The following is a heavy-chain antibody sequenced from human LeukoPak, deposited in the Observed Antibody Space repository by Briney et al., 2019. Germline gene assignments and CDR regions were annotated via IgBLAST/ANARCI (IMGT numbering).Heavy chain of an antibody. CDR2: ISGDGVST. J-gene: IGHJ4*02. CDR1: GFTFSSYS. CDR3: AKDIRIKWQQSLLELDY. Sequence: GGSLRLSCAASGFTFSSYSMNWVHQAPGKGLEWVSLISGDGVSTYSADSVKGRFTISRDNSKNSLYLQMNSLRIEDTALYYCAKDIRIKWQQSLLELDYWGQGTLVTVSS. V-gene: IGHV3-43*02. D-gene: IGHD5-24*01.